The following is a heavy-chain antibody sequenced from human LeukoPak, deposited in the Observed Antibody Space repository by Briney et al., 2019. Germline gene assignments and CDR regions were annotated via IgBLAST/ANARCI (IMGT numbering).Heavy chain of an antibody. CDR2: MNHSGST. J-gene: IGHJ4*02. CDR3: ARALDFWSGYLDY. Sequence: SETLSLTCAVYGGSFSGYYWNWIRQPPGKGLEWIGEMNHSGSTNYNPSLKSRVTISVDTSKNQFSLKLSSVTAADTAVYYCARALDFWSGYLDYWGQGTLVTVSS. D-gene: IGHD3-3*01. CDR1: GGSFSGYY. V-gene: IGHV4-34*01.